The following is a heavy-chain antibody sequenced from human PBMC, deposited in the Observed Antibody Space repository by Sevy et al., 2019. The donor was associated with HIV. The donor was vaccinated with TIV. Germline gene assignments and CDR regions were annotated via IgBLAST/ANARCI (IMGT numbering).Heavy chain of an antibody. Sequence: GGCLRLSCAASGFSFSDYYMNWIRQAPGKGLECISYISSSGDSTYYADSVKGRFIISMDNAKNSVYLQMNNLRADDTAVYFCAREVARGVIRDYFDFWGQGTLVTVSS. D-gene: IGHD3-16*02. CDR2: ISSSGDST. V-gene: IGHV3-11*01. CDR1: GFSFSDYY. CDR3: AREVARGVIRDYFDF. J-gene: IGHJ4*02.